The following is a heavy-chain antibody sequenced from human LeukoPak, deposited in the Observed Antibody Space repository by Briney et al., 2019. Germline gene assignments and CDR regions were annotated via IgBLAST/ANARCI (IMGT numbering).Heavy chain of an antibody. CDR3: ASPFYCNSTTCYDS. CDR2: IYISGST. D-gene: IGHD2-2*01. CDR1: GGFINSGGSS. J-gene: IGHJ4*02. V-gene: IGHV4-30-2*01. Sequence: SETLSLTCSVSGGFINSGGSSWNWIRQPPGKGLEWIGHIYISGSTFYDPSLKTRVTISVDRSKNQFSLKLTSVTAADTAVYYCASPFYCNSTTCYDSWGQGTLVTVSS.